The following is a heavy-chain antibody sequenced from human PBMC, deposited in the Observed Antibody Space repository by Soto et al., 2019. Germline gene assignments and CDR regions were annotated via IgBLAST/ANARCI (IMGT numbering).Heavy chain of an antibody. CDR2: TSFDGSEK. CDR3: ARGQRGGSTVDEDY. J-gene: IGHJ4*02. D-gene: IGHD6-25*01. Sequence: QVQLVESGGGVVHPGRSLRLSCAASGFTFSNYALHWVRQGPGKGLEWVAITSFDGSEKYADSVKGRFTISRDNSENTLYLQMNSLRDEDTAVYYCARGQRGGSTVDEDYWGQGTLVTVSS. CDR1: GFTFSNYA. V-gene: IGHV3-30-3*01.